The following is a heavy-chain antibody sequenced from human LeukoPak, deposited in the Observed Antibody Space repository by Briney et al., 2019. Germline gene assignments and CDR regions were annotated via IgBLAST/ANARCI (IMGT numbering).Heavy chain of an antibody. V-gene: IGHV4-34*01. CDR1: GGSFSGYY. Sequence: PSETLSLTCAVYGGSFSGYYWSWIRQPPGKGLEWIGEINHSGSTNYNPSLKSRVTISVDTSKNQFSLKLSSVTAADTAVYYCASGEVDGYNYTDDAFDIWGQGTMVTVSS. CDR2: INHSGST. D-gene: IGHD5-24*01. J-gene: IGHJ3*02. CDR3: ASGEVDGYNYTDDAFDI.